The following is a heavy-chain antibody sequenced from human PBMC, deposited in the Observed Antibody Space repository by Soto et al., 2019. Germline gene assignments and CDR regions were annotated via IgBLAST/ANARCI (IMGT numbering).Heavy chain of an antibody. Sequence: GGVLRLSCAASGFTFSDYYMSWIRQAPGKGLEWVSYISSSGSSIYYADSVKGRFTISRDNAKNSLYLQMNSLTAADTAVYYCAAPRAAVPHTRYFDPWGQGTPVPVSS. CDR1: GFTFSDYY. D-gene: IGHD6-13*01. J-gene: IGHJ5*02. CDR3: AAPRAAVPHTRYFDP. CDR2: ISSSGSSI. V-gene: IGHV3-11*01.